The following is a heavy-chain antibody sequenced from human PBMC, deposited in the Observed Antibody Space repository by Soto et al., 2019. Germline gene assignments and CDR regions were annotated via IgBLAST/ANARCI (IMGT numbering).Heavy chain of an antibody. V-gene: IGHV3-23*01. Sequence: GGSLRLSCAASGFTFSSYAMSWVRQAPGKGLEWVSAISGSGGSTYYADSVKGRFTISRDNSKNTLYLQMNSLRAEDTAVYYCAKTIFGVVISSPLFYSDYWGQGTLVTVS. D-gene: IGHD3-3*01. CDR1: GFTFSSYA. J-gene: IGHJ4*02. CDR2: ISGSGGST. CDR3: AKTIFGVVISSPLFYSDY.